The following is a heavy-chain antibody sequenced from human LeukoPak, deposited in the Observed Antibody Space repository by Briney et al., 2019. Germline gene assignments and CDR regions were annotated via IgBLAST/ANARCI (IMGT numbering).Heavy chain of an antibody. CDR1: GFTFSSYG. CDR2: IWYDGSNK. D-gene: IGHD3-10*01. Sequence: PGGSLRLSCAASGFTFSSYGMHWVRQAPGKGLEWVAVIWYDGSNKYYADSVKGRFTISRDNSKNTLYLQMNSLRAEDTAVYYCAREPYRPLWFGELSSEGYFDYWGQGTLVTVSS. V-gene: IGHV3-33*01. J-gene: IGHJ4*02. CDR3: AREPYRPLWFGELSSEGYFDY.